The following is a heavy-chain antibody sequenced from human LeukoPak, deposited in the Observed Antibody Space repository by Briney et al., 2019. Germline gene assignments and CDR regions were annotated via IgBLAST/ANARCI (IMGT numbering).Heavy chain of an antibody. J-gene: IGHJ6*03. CDR1: GVSISSYY. CDR3: ASTYEYYYMDV. Sequence: SETLSLTCTVSGVSISSYYWSWIRQPAGKGLEWIGRIYTSGSTNYNPSPKSRVTMSVDTSKNQFSLKLSSVTAADTAVYYRASTYEYYYMDVWGKGTTVTVSS. V-gene: IGHV4-4*07. CDR2: IYTSGST.